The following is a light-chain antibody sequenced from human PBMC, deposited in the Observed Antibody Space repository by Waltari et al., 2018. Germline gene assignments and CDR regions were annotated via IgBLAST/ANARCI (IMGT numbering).Light chain of an antibody. Sequence: QSVLTQPPSASGTPGQRLSISCSGSMSNLGGTYLNWYQHFPGTAPKLLIYRNNQRPSGVPDRFSASKYGTSASLAIDGLRSEDEAVYYCASWDESHYVFGTGTTVTVL. CDR2: RNN. CDR1: MSNLGGTY. CDR3: ASWDESHYV. J-gene: IGLJ1*01. V-gene: IGLV1-47*01.